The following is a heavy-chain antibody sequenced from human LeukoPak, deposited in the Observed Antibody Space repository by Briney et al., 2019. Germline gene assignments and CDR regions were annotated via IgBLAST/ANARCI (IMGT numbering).Heavy chain of an antibody. CDR2: INWNGGST. V-gene: IGHV3-20*04. D-gene: IGHD6-13*01. J-gene: IGHJ4*02. CDR1: GFTFDDYG. CDR3: ARPWGLIAAAASPLFDY. Sequence: RSGGSLRLSCAASGFTFDDYGMSWVRQAPGKGLEWVSGINWNGGSTGYADSVKGRFTISRDNAKNSLYLQMNSLRAEDTAVYYCARPWGLIAAAASPLFDYWGQGTLVTVSS.